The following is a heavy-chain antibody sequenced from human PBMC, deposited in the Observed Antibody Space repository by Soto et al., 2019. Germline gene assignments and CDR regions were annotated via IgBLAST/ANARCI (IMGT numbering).Heavy chain of an antibody. D-gene: IGHD2-8*01. CDR1: GFNFSSYS. J-gene: IGHJ6*02. CDR3: ARVGRGVYGMDV. Sequence: EVQLVESGGGLVQPGGSLRLSCAASGFNFSSYSINWVRQAPGKGLEWFSYITSDSSTISYADSVKGRFTVSRDNAKNSLYLQMNSLRDEDTAVYYCARVGRGVYGMDVWGQGTSVTVSS. V-gene: IGHV3-48*02. CDR2: ITSDSSTI.